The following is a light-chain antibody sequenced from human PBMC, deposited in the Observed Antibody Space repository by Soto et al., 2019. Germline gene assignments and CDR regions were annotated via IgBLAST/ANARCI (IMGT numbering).Light chain of an antibody. J-gene: IGKJ5*01. V-gene: IGKV3-11*01. Sequence: EIVLTQSPATLSLSPGERATLSCRASQSVKIFLAWYQQKPGQAPRLLIYDASNRATGIPPRFSGSGSGTDFTLTITSLEPEDSAIYYCQQRSNWPPVTFGQGTRLEI. CDR1: QSVKIF. CDR2: DAS. CDR3: QQRSNWPPVT.